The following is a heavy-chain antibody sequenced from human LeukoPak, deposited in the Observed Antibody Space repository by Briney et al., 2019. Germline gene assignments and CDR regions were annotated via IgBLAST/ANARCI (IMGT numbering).Heavy chain of an antibody. CDR1: GITFRNYW. V-gene: IGHV3-7*03. CDR2: IKQDGTEK. Sequence: PGGSPRLSCAASGITFRNYWMSWVRQAPGKGLEWMANIKQDGTEKYYVDSVKGRFTISRDNANNSLYLQMNSLRDEDTAVYYCARVLYGDYVGWFDPWGQGTLVTVSS. CDR3: ARVLYGDYVGWFDP. J-gene: IGHJ5*02. D-gene: IGHD4-17*01.